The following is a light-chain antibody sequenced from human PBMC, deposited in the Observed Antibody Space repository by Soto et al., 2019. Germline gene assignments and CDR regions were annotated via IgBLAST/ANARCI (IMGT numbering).Light chain of an antibody. V-gene: IGLV2-14*01. CDR1: SSDVGVYNY. CDR2: DVS. CDR3: SSYTTTSTVV. Sequence: QSALTQPASVSGSPGKSITISCTGTSSDVGVYNYVSWYQQHPGKAPKLMIYDVSYRPSGVSNRFSGSKSGNTASLIISGLQAEDEADYYCSSYTTTSTVVFGGGTKLTVL. J-gene: IGLJ2*01.